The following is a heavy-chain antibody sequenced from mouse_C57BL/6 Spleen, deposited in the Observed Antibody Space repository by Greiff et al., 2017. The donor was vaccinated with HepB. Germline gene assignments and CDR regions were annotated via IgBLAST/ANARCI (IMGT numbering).Heavy chain of an antibody. CDR1: GYTFTDYY. CDR2: IGPGSGST. Sequence: VKLMESGAELVKPGASVKISCKASGYTFTDYYINWVKQRPGQGLEWIGKIGPGSGSTYYNEKFKGKATLTADKSSSTAYMQLSSLTSEDSAVYFCARSIYYDYDGGAWFAYWGQGTLVTVSA. D-gene: IGHD2-4*01. CDR3: ARSIYYDYDGGAWFAY. J-gene: IGHJ3*01. V-gene: IGHV1-77*01.